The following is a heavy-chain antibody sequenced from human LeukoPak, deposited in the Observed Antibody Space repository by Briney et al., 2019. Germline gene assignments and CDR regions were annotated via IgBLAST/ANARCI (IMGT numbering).Heavy chain of an antibody. Sequence: GGSLRLSCAASGFTFSGSAMHWVRQASGKGLKWVGRIRSKANSYATAYAASVKGRFTISRDDSKNTAYLQMNSLKTEDTAVYYCTRGVSGCYYNIDYWGQGTLVTVSS. CDR1: GFTFSGSA. V-gene: IGHV3-73*01. CDR3: TRGVSGCYYNIDY. CDR2: IRSKANSYAT. D-gene: IGHD1-26*01. J-gene: IGHJ4*02.